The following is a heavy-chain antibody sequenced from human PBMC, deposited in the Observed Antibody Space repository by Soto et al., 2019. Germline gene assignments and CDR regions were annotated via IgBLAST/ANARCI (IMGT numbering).Heavy chain of an antibody. J-gene: IGHJ4*02. CDR1: GGSISSGGYY. V-gene: IGHV4-31*03. CDR3: ARSFGVAAAGPFDY. D-gene: IGHD6-13*01. CDR2: IYYSGST. Sequence: QVQLQESGPGLVKPSQTLSLTCTVSGGSISSGGYYWSWIRQHPGKGLEWIGYIYYSGSTYYNPYLKSRVTISVDTSKNQFSLKLSSVTAAYTAVYHCARSFGVAAAGPFDYWGQGTLVTVSS.